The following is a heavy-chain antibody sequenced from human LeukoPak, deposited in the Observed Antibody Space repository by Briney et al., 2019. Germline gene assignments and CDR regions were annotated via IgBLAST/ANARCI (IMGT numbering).Heavy chain of an antibody. D-gene: IGHD3-10*01. CDR2: INHSGST. V-gene: IGHV4-34*01. CDR3: ARVSYYGSGSYYKSRMDV. J-gene: IGHJ6*04. Sequence: SETPSLTCAVYGGSFSGYYWSWIRQPPGKGLEWIGEINHSGSTNYNPSLKSRVPISVDTSKNQFSLKLSSVTAADTAVYYCARVSYYGSGSYYKSRMDVWGKGTTVTVSS. CDR1: GGSFSGYY.